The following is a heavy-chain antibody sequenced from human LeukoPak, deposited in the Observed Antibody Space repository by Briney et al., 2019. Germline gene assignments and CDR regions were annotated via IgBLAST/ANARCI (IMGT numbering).Heavy chain of an antibody. J-gene: IGHJ5*02. CDR2: ISGGSYT. Sequence: GGSLRLSCAASGFTFSSYNMNWVHQAPGKGLEWVSSISGGSYTSYADSVKGRFTISRDNAKSSLYLQMNSLRAEDTAVYYCAKDPFGSGSYKWRFDPWGQGTLVTVSS. CDR3: AKDPFGSGSYKWRFDP. V-gene: IGHV3-21*01. CDR1: GFTFSSYN. D-gene: IGHD3-10*01.